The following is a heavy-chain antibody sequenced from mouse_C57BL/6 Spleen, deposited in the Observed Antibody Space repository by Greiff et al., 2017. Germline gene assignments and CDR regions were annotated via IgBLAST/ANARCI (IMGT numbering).Heavy chain of an antibody. CDR2: IYPSDSDT. J-gene: IGHJ2*01. Sequence: QVQLQQPGAELVRPGSSVKPFCKASGYTFTSYWMDWVKQRPGQGLEWIGNIYPSDSDTPYNQKFKDKATLTVDKSPSTAYMQLSSLTSADSAVYYCARVPDYWGQGTTLTVSS. CDR3: ARVPDY. CDR1: GYTFTSYW. V-gene: IGHV1-61*01.